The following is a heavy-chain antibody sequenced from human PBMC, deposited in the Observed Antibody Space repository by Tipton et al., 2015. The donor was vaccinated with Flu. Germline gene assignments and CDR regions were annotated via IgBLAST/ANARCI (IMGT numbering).Heavy chain of an antibody. V-gene: IGHV4-31*03. CDR2: VYSTGST. J-gene: IGHJ4*02. CDR3: ARGGSCRGGYCYGGLFDS. CDR1: GGYVNRGGYY. Sequence: TLSLTCTVSGGYVNRGGYYWTWIRQHPVMGLDWIGYVYSTGSTSYNPSLNSRLTISLDASKNQFSLTLNSLIAADTAVYYCARGGSCRGGYCYGGLFDSWGQGTLVTVSS. D-gene: IGHD4-23*01.